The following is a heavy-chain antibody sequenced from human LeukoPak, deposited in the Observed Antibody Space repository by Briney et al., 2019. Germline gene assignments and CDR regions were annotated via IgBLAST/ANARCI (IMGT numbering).Heavy chain of an antibody. J-gene: IGHJ4*02. V-gene: IGHV3-23*01. CDR3: ATRITLVRGVLLGGDY. CDR2: ISGSGGST. Sequence: GGSLRLSCAASGFTFTSYAMNWVRQAPGKGLEWVSAISGSGGSTYYADSVKGRFTISKDNSKNTLYLQINTLRAEDTAVYYRATRITLVRGVLLGGDYWGQGTLVTVFS. CDR1: GFTFTSYA. D-gene: IGHD3-10*01.